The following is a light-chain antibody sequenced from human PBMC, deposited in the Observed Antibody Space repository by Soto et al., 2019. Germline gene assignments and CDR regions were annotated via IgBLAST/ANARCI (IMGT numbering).Light chain of an antibody. Sequence: QSALTQPPSASGSPGQSVTISCTGTSSDVGAYDYVSWYQQHPGKAPKHMIYEINKRPSGVPDRFSGSKSGNTASLTVSGLQAEDEADYYSSSFAGSNNFTYVFGTGTKVTLL. V-gene: IGLV2-8*01. CDR2: EIN. CDR1: SSDVGAYDY. CDR3: SSFAGSNNFTYV. J-gene: IGLJ1*01.